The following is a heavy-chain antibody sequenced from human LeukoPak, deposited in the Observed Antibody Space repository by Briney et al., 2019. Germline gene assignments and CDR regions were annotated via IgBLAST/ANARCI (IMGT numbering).Heavy chain of an antibody. V-gene: IGHV1-18*04. CDR1: GYTFTGYY. J-gene: IGHJ5*02. D-gene: IGHD3-10*01. CDR2: ISAYNGNT. Sequence: ASVKVSCKASGYTFTGYYMHWVRQAPGQGLEWMGWISAYNGNTNYAQKLQGRVTMTTDTSTSTAYMELRSLRSDDTAVYYCARHSSFNWFDPWGQGTLVTVSS. CDR3: ARHSSFNWFDP.